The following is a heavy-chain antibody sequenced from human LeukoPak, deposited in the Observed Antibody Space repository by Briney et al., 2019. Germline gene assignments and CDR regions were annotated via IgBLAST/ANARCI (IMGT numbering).Heavy chain of an antibody. Sequence: GGSLRLSCAASGFTFSSYGMHWVRQAPGKGLEWVAIISYDGSNKDYADSVKGRFIISRDNSKNTLYLQINSLTAEDTAVYYCARADTYYYGSGSSWDYWGQGTLVTVSS. CDR3: ARADTYYYGSGSSWDY. J-gene: IGHJ4*02. V-gene: IGHV3-30*03. CDR1: GFTFSSYG. D-gene: IGHD3-10*01. CDR2: ISYDGSNK.